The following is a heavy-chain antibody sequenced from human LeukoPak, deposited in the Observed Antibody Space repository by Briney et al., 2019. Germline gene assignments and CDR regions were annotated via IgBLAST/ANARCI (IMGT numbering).Heavy chain of an antibody. CDR1: GVTLSSYA. CDR2: ISSGSSTI. Sequence: GGSLRLSCAASGVTLSSYAMSWARQAPGKGLEWVSYISSGSSTIYYADSVKGRFTISRDNAKNSLYLQMNSLRAEDTAVYYCARDAVVPAFDIWGQGTMVTVSS. D-gene: IGHD3-22*01. CDR3: ARDAVVPAFDI. V-gene: IGHV3-48*01. J-gene: IGHJ3*02.